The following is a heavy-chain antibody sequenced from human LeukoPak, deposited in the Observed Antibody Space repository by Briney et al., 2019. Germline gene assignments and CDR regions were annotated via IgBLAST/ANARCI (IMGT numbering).Heavy chain of an antibody. D-gene: IGHD1-26*01. V-gene: IGHV1-2*02. CDR1: GFTFTGYY. Sequence: ASVKVSCKASGFTFTGYYMHWVRQAPGQGLEWMGWINPNSGGTNYAQKFQGRVTMTRDTSISTAYMELSRLRSDDTAVYYCARETGYSGSYIFDYWGQGTLVTVSS. CDR3: ARETGYSGSYIFDY. J-gene: IGHJ4*02. CDR2: INPNSGGT.